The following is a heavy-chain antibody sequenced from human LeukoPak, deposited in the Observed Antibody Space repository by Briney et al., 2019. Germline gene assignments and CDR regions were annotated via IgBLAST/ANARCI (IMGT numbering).Heavy chain of an antibody. J-gene: IGHJ4*02. CDR1: GFTFSSYW. V-gene: IGHV3-7*01. D-gene: IGHD1-26*01. CDR3: ARDKIVGATYFDY. Sequence: GGSLRLSCAASGFTFSSYWMSWVRQAPGKGLEWVANIKQDGSEKYYVDSVKGRFTISRDNAKNTLYLQMNSLRAEDTAVYYCARDKIVGATYFDYWGQGTLVTVSS. CDR2: IKQDGSEK.